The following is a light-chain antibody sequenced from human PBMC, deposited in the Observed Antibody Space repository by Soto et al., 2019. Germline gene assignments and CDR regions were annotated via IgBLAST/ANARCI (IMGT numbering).Light chain of an antibody. CDR2: EVS. J-gene: IGLJ1*01. Sequence: QSVLTQPASVSGYPGQSITISCTGTSSDVGGYNYVSWYQQHPGKAPKLMIYEVSNRPSGVSNRFSGSKSGNTASLTISGLQAEDEADYYCSSYTTSITYVFGTGTKVNVL. CDR3: SSYTTSITYV. V-gene: IGLV2-14*01. CDR1: SSDVGGYNY.